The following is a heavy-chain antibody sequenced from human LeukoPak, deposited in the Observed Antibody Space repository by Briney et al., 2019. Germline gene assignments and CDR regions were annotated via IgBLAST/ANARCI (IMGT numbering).Heavy chain of an antibody. Sequence: RGESLKISCKGSGYSFTSYWIGWVRQMPGKGLEWMGIIYPGDSDTRYSPSLQGQVTISADKSISTAYLQWSSLKASDTAMYYCARLFMIGVVTPDYYYYYYMDVWGKGTTVTVSS. V-gene: IGHV5-51*01. CDR2: IYPGDSDT. J-gene: IGHJ6*03. CDR3: ARLFMIGVVTPDYYYYYYMDV. D-gene: IGHD3-3*01. CDR1: GYSFTSYW.